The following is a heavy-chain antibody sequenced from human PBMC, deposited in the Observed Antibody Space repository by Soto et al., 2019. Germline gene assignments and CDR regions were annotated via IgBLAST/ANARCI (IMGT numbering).Heavy chain of an antibody. V-gene: IGHV1-18*04. J-gene: IGHJ4*02. CDR3: ARINYYDSSGYPPDFDY. D-gene: IGHD3-22*01. CDR2: ISAYNGNT. CDR1: GYTFTSYG. Sequence: QVQLVQSGAEVKKPGASVKVSCKASGYTFTSYGISWVRQAPGQGLEWMGWISAYNGNTNYAQKLQGRVTMTTDTSTSTAYMELRSLRSDDTAVYYCARINYYDSSGYPPDFDYWGQGTLVTVSS.